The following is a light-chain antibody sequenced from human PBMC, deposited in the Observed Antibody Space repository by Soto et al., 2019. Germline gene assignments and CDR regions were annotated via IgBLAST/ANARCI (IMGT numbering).Light chain of an antibody. J-gene: IGKJ1*01. CDR1: QSVTSNS. Sequence: EIVLTQSPGTLSLSPGEGAALSCRASQSVTSNSLAWYQHKPGQAPRLLIYGASTRATGIPDRFSGSGSGTDFTLTISRLEPEDFAVYYCHQYGASPRTFDQGTKVDIK. V-gene: IGKV3-20*01. CDR2: GAS. CDR3: HQYGASPRT.